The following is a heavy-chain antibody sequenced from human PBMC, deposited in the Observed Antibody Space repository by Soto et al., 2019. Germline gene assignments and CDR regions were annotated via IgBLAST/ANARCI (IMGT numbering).Heavy chain of an antibody. V-gene: IGHV3-48*04. D-gene: IGHD2-21*02. Sequence: GGSLRLSCAASGFTFSSYSMNWVRQAPGKGLEWVSYISSSSSTIYYADSVKGRFTISRDNAKNSLYLQMNILRAEATAVYYCARVAYCGGDCYDAFDFWGQGTMVTVSS. CDR3: ARVAYCGGDCYDAFDF. CDR1: GFTFSSYS. CDR2: ISSSSSTI. J-gene: IGHJ3*01.